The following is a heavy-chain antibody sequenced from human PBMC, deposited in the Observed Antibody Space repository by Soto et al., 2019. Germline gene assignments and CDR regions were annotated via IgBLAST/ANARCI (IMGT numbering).Heavy chain of an antibody. D-gene: IGHD3-16*02. CDR3: ARGLYDSAWGSYRYYDY. CDR2: IYYSGST. V-gene: IGHV4-30-4*01. J-gene: IGHJ4*02. CDR1: GGSISSGDYY. Sequence: LSLTCTVSGGSISSGDYYWSWIRQPPGKGLEWIGYIYYSGSTYYNPSLKSRVTISVDTSKNQFSLKLSSVTAADTAVYYCARGLYDSAWGSYRYYDYWGQGTLVTVYS.